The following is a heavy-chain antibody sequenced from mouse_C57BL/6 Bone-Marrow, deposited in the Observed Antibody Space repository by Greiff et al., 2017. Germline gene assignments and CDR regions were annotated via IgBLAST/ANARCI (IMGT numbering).Heavy chain of an antibody. V-gene: IGHV2-6-1*01. Sequence: QVQLKQSGPGLVAPSQSLSITCIVSGFSLTSYGVHWVRQPPGKGLEWLVVIWSDGSTTYNSALKSRLSISKDNSKSQVFLKMNSLQTDDTAMYYCARHTFYGNYAMDYWGQGTSVTVSS. CDR2: IWSDGST. J-gene: IGHJ4*01. CDR3: ARHTFYGNYAMDY. D-gene: IGHD2-1*01. CDR1: GFSLTSYG.